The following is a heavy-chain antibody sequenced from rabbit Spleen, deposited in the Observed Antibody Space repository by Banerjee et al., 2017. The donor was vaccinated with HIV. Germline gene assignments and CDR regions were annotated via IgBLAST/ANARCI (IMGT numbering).Heavy chain of an antibody. CDR2: IYAAGSGDT. J-gene: IGHJ6*01. CDR3: ARFYAGYGDFGYAAM. D-gene: IGHD7-1*01. Sequence: QSLEESGGDLVKPGASLTLTCKASGIDFSSYYYMCWVRQAPGKGLERIGCIYAAGSGDTDHANWATGRFTISKTSSTTVTLQMTSLTVADTATYFCARFYAGYGDFGYAAMWGQGTLVTVS. V-gene: IGHV1S40*01. CDR1: GIDFSSYYY.